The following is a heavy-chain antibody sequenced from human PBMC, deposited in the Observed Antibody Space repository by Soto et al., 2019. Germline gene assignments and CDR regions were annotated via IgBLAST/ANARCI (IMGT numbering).Heavy chain of an antibody. CDR3: AREGSSSEGYYYGMDV. Sequence: SQSLSLTCAISGDSVSSNSAPWNWIRQSPSRGVEWLGRTYYRSKWYNDYAVSVKSRITINPDTSKNQFSLQLNSVTHEDTAVYYCAREGSSSEGYYYGMDVWGQGSTGTVSS. J-gene: IGHJ6*02. CDR1: GDSVSSNSAP. V-gene: IGHV6-1*01. CDR2: TYYRSKWYN. D-gene: IGHD6-6*01.